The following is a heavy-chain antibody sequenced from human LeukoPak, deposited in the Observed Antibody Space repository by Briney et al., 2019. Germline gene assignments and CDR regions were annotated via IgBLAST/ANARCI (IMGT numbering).Heavy chain of an antibody. V-gene: IGHV1-46*01. D-gene: IGHD5-18*01. J-gene: IGHJ4*02. CDR1: GYTFTSYY. Sequence: GASVKVSCKASGYTFTSYYMHWVRQAPGQGLEWMGIINPSGGSTSYAQKFQGRVTMTRDTSTSTVYMELSSLRSEDAAVYYCARVETAMAHDYWGQGTLVTVSS. CDR3: ARVETAMAHDY. CDR2: INPSGGST.